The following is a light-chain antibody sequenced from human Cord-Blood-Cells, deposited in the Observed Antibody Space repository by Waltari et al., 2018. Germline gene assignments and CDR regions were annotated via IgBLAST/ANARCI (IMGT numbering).Light chain of an antibody. Sequence: DIVVTQSPLSLPVTPGEPASISCRSSQSLLHSNGYNYLDWYLQKPGQSPQLLIYLGSNRASGVPDRLSGSGSGTDFTLKISRVEAEDVGVYYCMQARQTPPWTFGQGTKVEIK. CDR1: QSLLHSNGYNY. V-gene: IGKV2-28*01. J-gene: IGKJ1*01. CDR2: LGS. CDR3: MQARQTPPWT.